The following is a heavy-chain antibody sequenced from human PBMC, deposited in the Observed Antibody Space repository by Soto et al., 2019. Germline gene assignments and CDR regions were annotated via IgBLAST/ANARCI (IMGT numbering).Heavy chain of an antibody. CDR2: ISSSSSYI. Sequence: SCAASGFTFSSYSMNWVRQAPGKGLEWVSSISSSSSYIYYADSVKGRFTISRDNAKNSLYLQMNSLRAEDTAVYYCARENGGWRIDPWGQGTLVTVSS. D-gene: IGHD3-16*01. V-gene: IGHV3-21*01. CDR1: GFTFSSYS. J-gene: IGHJ5*02. CDR3: ARENGGWRIDP.